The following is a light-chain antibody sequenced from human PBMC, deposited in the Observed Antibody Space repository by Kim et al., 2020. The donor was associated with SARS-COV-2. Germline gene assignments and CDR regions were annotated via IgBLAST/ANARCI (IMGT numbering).Light chain of an antibody. Sequence: QSALTQPASVSGSPGQSITISCTGTSSDVGGYNYVSWYQQHPGKAPKLMIYDVSNRPSGVSNRFSGSKSGNTASLTISGLQAEDEADYYCSSYTSSSTLGRFGFGTGTKVTVL. CDR3: SSYTSSSTLGRFG. CDR2: DVS. J-gene: IGLJ1*01. V-gene: IGLV2-14*03. CDR1: SSDVGGYNY.